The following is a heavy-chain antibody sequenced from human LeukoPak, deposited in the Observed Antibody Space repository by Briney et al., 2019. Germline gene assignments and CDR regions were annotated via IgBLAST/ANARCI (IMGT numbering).Heavy chain of an antibody. CDR3: ARTPYYDFWSGYYSASFDP. CDR1: GYTFTSYG. D-gene: IGHD3-3*01. V-gene: IGHV1-2*02. Sequence: GASVKVSCKASGYTFTSYGISWVRPAPGQGLEWMGWINPSSGGTNYAQKFQGRVTMTRDTSISTAYMELSRLRSDDTAVYYCARTPYYDFWSGYYSASFDPWGQGTLVTVSS. J-gene: IGHJ5*02. CDR2: INPSSGGT.